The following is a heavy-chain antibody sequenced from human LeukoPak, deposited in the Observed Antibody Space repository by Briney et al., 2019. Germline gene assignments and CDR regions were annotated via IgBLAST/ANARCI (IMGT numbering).Heavy chain of an antibody. CDR3: ARGRPPGD. V-gene: IGHV3-53*01. J-gene: IGHJ4*02. CDR2: IYGDSSR. D-gene: IGHD1-26*01. CDR1: GFTVSSNY. Sequence: GRSLRLSCAASGFTVSSNYLTWVRPAPGKGLAWVSYIYGDSSRNYADSVKGRFTISRDNSKNTLYLQMNSLRAEDTDVYFCARGRPPGDWGQGTLVTVSS.